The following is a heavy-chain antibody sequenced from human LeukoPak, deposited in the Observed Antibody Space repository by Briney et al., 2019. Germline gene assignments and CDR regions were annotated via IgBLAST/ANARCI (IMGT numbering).Heavy chain of an antibody. D-gene: IGHD4-17*01. Sequence: PSETLSLTCTVSGGSISGGNYFWGWIRQPPGKGLEWIGYIYYTGSTNYNPSLKTRVTMSVDTSKNQFSLKLSSVTAADTAVYYCARRSYYGDHDYWGQGILVTVSS. CDR1: GGSISGGNYF. V-gene: IGHV4-61*05. CDR3: ARRSYYGDHDY. J-gene: IGHJ4*02. CDR2: IYYTGST.